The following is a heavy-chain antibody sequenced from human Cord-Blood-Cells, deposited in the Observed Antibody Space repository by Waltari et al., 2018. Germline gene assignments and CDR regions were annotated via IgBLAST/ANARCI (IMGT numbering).Heavy chain of an antibody. CDR1: GFTVSSKY. CDR2: IYSGGST. CDR3: ARDMQQLVRGAFDI. Sequence: EVQLVETGGGLIQPGGSLRLSCAASGFTVSSKYMSWVRQAPGKGLGWVSVIYSGGSTYYADSVKGRFTISRDNSKNTLYLQMNSLRAEDTAVYYCARDMQQLVRGAFDIWGQGTMVTVSS. J-gene: IGHJ3*02. V-gene: IGHV3-53*02. D-gene: IGHD6-6*01.